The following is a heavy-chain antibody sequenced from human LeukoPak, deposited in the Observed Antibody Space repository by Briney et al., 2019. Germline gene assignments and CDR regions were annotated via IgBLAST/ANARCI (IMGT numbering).Heavy chain of an antibody. J-gene: IGHJ6*04. CDR3: ARVVPAATSLGVDV. CDR1: GFTFSSYS. Sequence: GGSLRLSCAASGFTFSSYSMNWVRQAPGKGLEWVSSISSSSSYIYYADSVKGRFTISRDNAKNSLYLQMNSLRAEDTAVYYCARVVPAATSLGVDVWGKGTTVTVSS. V-gene: IGHV3-21*01. CDR2: ISSSSSYI. D-gene: IGHD2-2*01.